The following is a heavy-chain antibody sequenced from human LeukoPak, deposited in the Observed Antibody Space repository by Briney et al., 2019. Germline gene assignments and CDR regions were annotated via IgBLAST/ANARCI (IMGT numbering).Heavy chain of an antibody. Sequence: GGSLRLSCAASGFTFSNAWMSWVRQAPGKGLEYVSAISSNGGSTYYADSVKGRFTISRDNSKNTLYLQMSSLRAEDTAVYYCVKSMVRGESVDYWGQGTLVTVSS. V-gene: IGHV3-64D*06. D-gene: IGHD3-10*01. CDR3: VKSMVRGESVDY. CDR2: ISSNGGST. CDR1: GFTFSNAW. J-gene: IGHJ4*02.